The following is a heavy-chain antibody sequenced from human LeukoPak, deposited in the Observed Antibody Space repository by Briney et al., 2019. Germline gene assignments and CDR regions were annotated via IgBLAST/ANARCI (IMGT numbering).Heavy chain of an antibody. Sequence: PETLSLTCGVSGGSMSSSSYYWGWIRQPPGKGLEWIGSIYYSGSTYYNPSLKSRVTISVDSSKNQCSLKLSSVTAADTAVYYCARHGTVTHRFDYWGQGTLVTVSS. J-gene: IGHJ4*02. D-gene: IGHD4-17*01. CDR1: GGSMSSSSYY. CDR3: ARHGTVTHRFDY. V-gene: IGHV4-39*01. CDR2: IYYSGST.